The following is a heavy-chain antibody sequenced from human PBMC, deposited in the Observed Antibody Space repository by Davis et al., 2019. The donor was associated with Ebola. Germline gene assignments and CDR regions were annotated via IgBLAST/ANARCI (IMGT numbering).Heavy chain of an antibody. J-gene: IGHJ6*02. D-gene: IGHD6-19*01. CDR1: GGSFSGYY. Sequence: MPSETLSLTCAVYGGSFSGYYWSWIRQPPGKGLEWIGSIYYSGSTNYNPSLKSRVTISVDTSKNQFSLKLSSVTAADTAVYYCARGGSGSGWYSRNYYYYYGMDVWGQGTTVTVSS. V-gene: IGHV4-34*01. CDR3: ARGGSGSGWYSRNYYYYYGMDV. CDR2: IYYSGST.